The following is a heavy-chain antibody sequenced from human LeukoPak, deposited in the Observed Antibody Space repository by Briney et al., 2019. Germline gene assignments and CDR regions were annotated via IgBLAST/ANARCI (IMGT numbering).Heavy chain of an antibody. Sequence: SETLSLTCTVSGGSSSSSLYHWGWIRQSPGKNLEWLGSIYYTGTTHYNPSLKSRVTISVDTSKNQFSLNLSSVTAADTAVYYCAKKGNYDILTGPFFDYWGQGTLVTVSS. D-gene: IGHD3-9*01. J-gene: IGHJ4*02. CDR1: GGSSSSSLYH. V-gene: IGHV4-39*01. CDR3: AKKGNYDILTGPFFDY. CDR2: IYYTGTT.